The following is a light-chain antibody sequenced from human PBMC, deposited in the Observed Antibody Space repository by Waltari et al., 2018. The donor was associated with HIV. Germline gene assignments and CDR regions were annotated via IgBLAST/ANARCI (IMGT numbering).Light chain of an antibody. CDR1: SSDVGSYNL. CDR2: EVS. CDR3: SAYTSSSTWV. Sequence: QSALTQPPSVSGSPGQSVTISCPGTSSDVGSYNLVSWYQQPPRTAPKLMIYEVSTRPSGVPDRFSGSKSGNTASLTISGLQAEDEANYYCSAYTSSSTWVFGGGPKLTVL. V-gene: IGLV2-18*02. J-gene: IGLJ3*02.